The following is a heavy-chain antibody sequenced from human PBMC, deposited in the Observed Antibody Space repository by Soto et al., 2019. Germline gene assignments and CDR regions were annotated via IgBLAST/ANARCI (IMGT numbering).Heavy chain of an antibody. CDR1: GFTFSSYA. D-gene: IGHD3-9*01. Sequence: EVQLLESGGGLVQPGGSLRLSCAASGFTFSSYAMSWVRQAPGKGLEWVSAISGSGGSTYYADSVKGRFTISRDNSKNTLDLQVNSLRAEDTAVYYCAKDGIYFDWLCGGIVGDGYWCQGTLRTVAS. CDR3: AKDGIYFDWLCGGIVGDGY. V-gene: IGHV3-23*01. J-gene: IGHJ4*02. CDR2: ISGSGGST.